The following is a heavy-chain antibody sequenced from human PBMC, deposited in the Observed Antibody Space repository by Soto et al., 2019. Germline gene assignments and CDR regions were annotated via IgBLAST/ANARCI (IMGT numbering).Heavy chain of an antibody. V-gene: IGHV1-18*01. CDR1: GYTFTSYG. Sequence: ASVKVSCKASGYTFTSYGISWVRQAPGQGLEWMGWISAYNGNTNYAQKLQGRVTMTTDTSTSTAYMELRSLRSDDTAVYYCARGMRYYDILTGYYPWGQGTLVTVSS. D-gene: IGHD3-9*01. J-gene: IGHJ4*02. CDR2: ISAYNGNT. CDR3: ARGMRYYDILTGYYP.